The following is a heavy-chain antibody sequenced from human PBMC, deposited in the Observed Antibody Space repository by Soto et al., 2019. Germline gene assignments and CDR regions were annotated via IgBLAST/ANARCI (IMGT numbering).Heavy chain of an antibody. Sequence: QVQLQESGPGLVKPSQTLSLTCTVSGGSISSGGYYWSWIRQHTGKGLEWIGYIYYSGSTYYNPSLKGRVTISVDTSKNQSSMKLSFITAADTAVYYCASNFCSGGSCSPPRTHYYYYGMDVWGQGTTVTVSS. D-gene: IGHD2-15*01. CDR1: GGSISSGGYY. J-gene: IGHJ6*02. CDR3: ASNFCSGGSCSPPRTHYYYYGMDV. V-gene: IGHV4-31*03. CDR2: IYYSGST.